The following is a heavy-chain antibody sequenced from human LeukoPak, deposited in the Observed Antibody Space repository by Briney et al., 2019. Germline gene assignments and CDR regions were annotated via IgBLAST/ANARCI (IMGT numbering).Heavy chain of an antibody. CDR2: ISWNSGSI. CDR1: GFTFDDYA. D-gene: IGHD2-15*01. J-gene: IGHJ6*02. CDR3: ARDKVVVVAGPTGYYYGMDV. Sequence: GGSLRLSCAASGFTFDDYAMHWVRQAPGKGLEWVSGISWNSGSIGYADSVKGRFTISRDNAKNSLYLQMNSLRAEDTTVYYCARDKVVVVAGPTGYYYGMDVWGQGTTVTVSS. V-gene: IGHV3-9*01.